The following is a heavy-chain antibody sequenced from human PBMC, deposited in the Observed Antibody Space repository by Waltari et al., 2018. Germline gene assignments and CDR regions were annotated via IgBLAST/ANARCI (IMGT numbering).Heavy chain of an antibody. CDR3: ARQAARNCDY. CDR1: GYNFIGYY. J-gene: IGHJ4*02. CDR2: INPNTGGT. V-gene: IGHV1-2*02. Sequence: QVQLVQSGAEVKKPGASVNVSCKASGYNFIGYYIHWVRQAPGQGLEWMGWINPNTGGTKYAQKYQGMVTFTRDTSISTAYMELSSLGSDDMAVFYCARQAARNCDYWGQGTLVTVSS.